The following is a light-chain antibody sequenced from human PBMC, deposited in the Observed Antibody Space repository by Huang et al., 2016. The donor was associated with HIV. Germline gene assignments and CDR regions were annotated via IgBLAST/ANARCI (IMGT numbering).Light chain of an antibody. V-gene: IGKV1-5*03. CDR2: KIS. J-gene: IGKJ1*01. CDR1: QNISSW. Sequence: DIQLTQSPSTLSASVGDRLTTTCRASQNISSWLAWYQQKPGKAPKLLIYKISSLESVVPSRFSGSGSGTKFTLTINSLQPDDIGTYYCQYGETFGQGSKVEVK. CDR3: QYGET.